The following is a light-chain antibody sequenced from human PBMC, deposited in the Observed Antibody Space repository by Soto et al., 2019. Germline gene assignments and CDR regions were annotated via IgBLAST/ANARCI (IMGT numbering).Light chain of an antibody. CDR3: SSFTTDSTYV. CDR2: TVS. J-gene: IGLJ1*01. Sequence: QSALTQPASVSGSPGQSITISCTGTSSDVGANIFVSWYQQHPGKVPKLMIYTVSSRPSGVSQRFSGSKSGNTASLTISGLRAEDEADYYCSSFTTDSTYVFGTGTKV. V-gene: IGLV2-14*01. CDR1: SSDVGANIF.